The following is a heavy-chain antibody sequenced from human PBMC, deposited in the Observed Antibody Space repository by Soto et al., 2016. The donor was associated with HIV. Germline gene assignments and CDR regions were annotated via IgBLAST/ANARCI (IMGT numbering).Heavy chain of an antibody. CDR2: IYTAGST. Sequence: EVQLVESGGGLVQPGGSLRLSCAASGLTVNSNYMTWVRQAPGKGLEWVSVIYTAGSTSYSDSVRGRFIMSRDNSKNTLYLQMNRLRAEDTAVYYCAHGSGRYWGQGTLLTVSS. V-gene: IGHV3-66*01. CDR1: GLTVNSNY. D-gene: IGHD3-10*01. J-gene: IGHJ4*02. CDR3: AHGSGRY.